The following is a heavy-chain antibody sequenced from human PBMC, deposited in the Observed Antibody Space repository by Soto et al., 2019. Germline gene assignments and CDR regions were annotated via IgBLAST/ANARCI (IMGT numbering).Heavy chain of an antibody. CDR3: AREGGSYDSGGYLIRGAFDI. D-gene: IGHD3-22*01. J-gene: IGHJ3*02. CDR1: GDSISRIDYY. CDR2: IYFRGNT. Sequence: SETLSLTCSVSGDSISRIDYYWTWIRQHPDKGLEWIGNIYFRGNTYYSPSLESRLTISVDTSKNQFSLKSTSVTAADTAVYYCAREGGSYDSGGYLIRGAFDIWGQGTMVTVSS. V-gene: IGHV4-31*03.